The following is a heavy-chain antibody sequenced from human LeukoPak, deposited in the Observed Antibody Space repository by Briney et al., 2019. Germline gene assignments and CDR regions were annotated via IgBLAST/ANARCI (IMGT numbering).Heavy chain of an antibody. CDR2: IYTSGST. V-gene: IGHV4-61*02. J-gene: IGHJ3*01. CDR3: ARDFYHSGTNWYDVFDV. Sequence: SETLSLTCTVSGGSISSGSYYWNWIRQPAGRGLDWIGRIYTSGSTNYSPSFKSRVTISVDTSKNQFSLKLNSVTAADTAVYYCARDFYHSGTNWYDVFDVWGQGTMVTVSS. D-gene: IGHD1-1*01. CDR1: GGSISSGSYY.